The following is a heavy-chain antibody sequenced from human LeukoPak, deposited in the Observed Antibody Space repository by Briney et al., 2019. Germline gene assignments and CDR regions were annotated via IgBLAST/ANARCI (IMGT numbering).Heavy chain of an antibody. Sequence: SETLSLTCAVHGGSFSGYYWSWIRQPPGKGLEWIGEINHSGGTNYNPSLKSRVTISVDTSKNQFSLKLSSVTAADTAVYYCARGSPYYDFWSGYHRDAFDIWGQGTMVTVSS. D-gene: IGHD3-3*01. V-gene: IGHV4-34*01. CDR2: INHSGGT. CDR3: ARGSPYYDFWSGYHRDAFDI. CDR1: GGSFSGYY. J-gene: IGHJ3*02.